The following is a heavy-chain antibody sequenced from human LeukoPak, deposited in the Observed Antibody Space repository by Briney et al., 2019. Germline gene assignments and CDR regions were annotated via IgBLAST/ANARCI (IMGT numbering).Heavy chain of an antibody. J-gene: IGHJ6*02. D-gene: IGHD2-15*01. V-gene: IGHV3-64D*09. CDR3: VRGYSFGPYGMDV. CDR2: ISDSGGST. CDR1: GFTFSTYS. Sequence: GGSLRLSCAASGFTFSTYSMHWVRQAPGKGLKYVSAISDSGGSTYYADSVKGRFTISRDNSKNTLYLQMSSLRAEDTAVYFCVRGYSFGPYGMDVWGQGTTVTVSS.